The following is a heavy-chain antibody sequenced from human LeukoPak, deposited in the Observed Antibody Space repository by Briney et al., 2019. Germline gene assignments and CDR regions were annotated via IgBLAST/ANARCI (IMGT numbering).Heavy chain of an antibody. CDR2: ISGDGGST. J-gene: IGHJ4*02. CDR1: GFTFDDYA. D-gene: IGHD5-24*01. Sequence: PGGSLRLSCAASGFTFDDYAMHWVRQAPGKGLEWVSLISGDGGSTYYADSVKGRFTISRDNSKNSLYLQMNSLRTEDTALYYCAKVFDLEGWLQLWGTHFDCWGQGTLVTVSS. CDR3: AKVFDLEGWLQLWGTHFDC. V-gene: IGHV3-43*02.